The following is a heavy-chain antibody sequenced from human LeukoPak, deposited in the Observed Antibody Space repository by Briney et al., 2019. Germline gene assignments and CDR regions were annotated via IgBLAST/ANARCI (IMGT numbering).Heavy chain of an antibody. V-gene: IGHV3-7*01. D-gene: IGHD4-23*01. CDR1: GFTFSSYW. J-gene: IGHJ4*02. CDR3: ARDGNSRITAAHYFDY. Sequence: GGSLRLSCAASGFTFSSYWMSWVRQAPGKGLEWVANIKQDGSEKYYVDSAKGRFTISRDNAKNSLYLQMNSLRAEDTAVYYCARDGNSRITAAHYFDYWGQGTLVTVSS. CDR2: IKQDGSEK.